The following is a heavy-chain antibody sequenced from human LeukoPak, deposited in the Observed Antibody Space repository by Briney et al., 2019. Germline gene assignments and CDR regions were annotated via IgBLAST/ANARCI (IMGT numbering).Heavy chain of an antibody. CDR3: ARHPGASFDS. CDR1: GGSMSGYY. CDR2: IYYSGNS. D-gene: IGHD7-27*01. J-gene: IGHJ4*02. V-gene: IGHV4-59*08. Sequence: PPETLSLTYSVSGGSMSGYYWSWIRQPPGRRLEWIGYIYYSGNSTYNPSLKSRLTISIDRSKNLFSLKLTSVTAADTAVYFCARHPGASFDSWGQGNLVTVSS.